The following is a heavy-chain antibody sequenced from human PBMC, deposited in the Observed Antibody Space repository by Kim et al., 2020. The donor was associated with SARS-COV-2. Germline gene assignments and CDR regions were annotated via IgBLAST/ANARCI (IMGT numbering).Heavy chain of an antibody. J-gene: IGHJ6*02. CDR1: GFTFSSYS. V-gene: IGHV3-21*01. CDR3: ARGRLHGNYYYYGMDV. Sequence: GGSLRLSCAASGFTFSSYSMNWVRQAPGKGLEWVSSISSSSSYIYYADSVKGRFTISRDNAKNSLYLQMNSLRAEDTAVYYCARGRLHGNYYYYGMDVWGQGTTVTVSS. D-gene: IGHD4-4*01. CDR2: ISSSSSYI.